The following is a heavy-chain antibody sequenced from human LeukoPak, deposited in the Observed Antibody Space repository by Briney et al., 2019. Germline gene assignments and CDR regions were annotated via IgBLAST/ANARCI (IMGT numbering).Heavy chain of an antibody. Sequence: SQTRSLTCTVSGCSISSGGYGWSWLRQHPGKGLEGIGYIYDSVSTYYNPSLKSRVTISVDTSKNQFSLKLSSVTAADTAVYYCARGAHTAMVYYYYGMDVWGQGTTVTVSS. V-gene: IGHV4-31*03. J-gene: IGHJ6*02. CDR2: IYDSVST. CDR1: GCSISSGGYG. CDR3: ARGAHTAMVYYYYGMDV. D-gene: IGHD5-18*01.